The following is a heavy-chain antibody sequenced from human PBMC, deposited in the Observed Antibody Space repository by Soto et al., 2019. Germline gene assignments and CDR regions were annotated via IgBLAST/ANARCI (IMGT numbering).Heavy chain of an antibody. J-gene: IGHJ4*02. CDR3: ARDVRFLEWLPSFDY. Sequence: QVQLVQSGAEVKKPGASVKVSCKASGYTFTSYGISWVRQAPGQGLEWMGWISAYNGNTNYAQKLQGRVTMTTDTSTITAYMELRSLRSDDTAVYYCARDVRFLEWLPSFDYWGQGTLVTVSS. CDR1: GYTFTSYG. D-gene: IGHD3-3*01. V-gene: IGHV1-18*01. CDR2: ISAYNGNT.